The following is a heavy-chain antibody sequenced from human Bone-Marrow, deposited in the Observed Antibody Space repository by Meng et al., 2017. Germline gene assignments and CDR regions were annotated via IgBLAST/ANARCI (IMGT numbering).Heavy chain of an antibody. CDR3: ARVRVRYGDDFSGYYLYYFDY. D-gene: IGHD3-22*01. Sequence: ASVKVSCKASGYTFTGYYMHWVRQAPGQGLEWMGWINPNSGGTNYAQKFQGRVTMTRDTSISTAYMELSRLRSDDTAVYYCARVRVRYGDDFSGYYLYYFDYWGQGTLVTVSS. J-gene: IGHJ4*02. V-gene: IGHV1-2*02. CDR2: INPNSGGT. CDR1: GYTFTGYY.